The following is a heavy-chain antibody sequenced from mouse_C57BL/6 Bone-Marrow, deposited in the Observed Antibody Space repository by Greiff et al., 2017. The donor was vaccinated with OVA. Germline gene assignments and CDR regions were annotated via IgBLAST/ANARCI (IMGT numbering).Heavy chain of an antibody. V-gene: IGHV2-4*01. D-gene: IGHD1-1*02. CDR1: GFSLTSYG. J-gene: IGHJ3*01. CDR3: AIPYGPFAY. Sequence: VMLVESGPGLVQPSQSLSITCTVSGFSLTSYGVHWVRQPPGKGLEWLGVIWSGGSTDYNAAFISRLSISKDNSKSQVFFKMNSLQADDTAIYYCAIPYGPFAYWGQGTLVTVSA. CDR2: IWSGGST.